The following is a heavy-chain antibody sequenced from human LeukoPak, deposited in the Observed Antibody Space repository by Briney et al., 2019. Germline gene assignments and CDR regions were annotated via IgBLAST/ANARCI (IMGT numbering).Heavy chain of an antibody. CDR1: GYTFSNYG. Sequence: GASVKVSCKASGYTFSNYGISWVRQAPGLGLEWMGWTSDNGNTNYAQKFQDRVTMTTDTSTTTAYMELRGLESDDTAVYYCARHSGSGWQALGYWGQGTLVTVSS. V-gene: IGHV1-18*04. D-gene: IGHD6-19*01. CDR3: ARHSGSGWQALGY. J-gene: IGHJ4*02. CDR2: TSDNGNT.